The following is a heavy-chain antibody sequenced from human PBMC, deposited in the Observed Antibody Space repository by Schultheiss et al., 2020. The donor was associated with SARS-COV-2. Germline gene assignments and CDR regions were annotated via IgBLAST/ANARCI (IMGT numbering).Heavy chain of an antibody. V-gene: IGHV3-33*08. Sequence: GGSLRLSCAASGFTFSSYAMNWVRQAPGKGLEWVAVIWYDGSNKYYADSVKGRFTISRDNSKNTLYLQMNSLRAEDTAVYYCARDNGFDILTGYSTNWFDPWGQGTLVTVSS. CDR3: ARDNGFDILTGYSTNWFDP. CDR1: GFTFSSYA. CDR2: IWYDGSNK. D-gene: IGHD3-9*01. J-gene: IGHJ5*02.